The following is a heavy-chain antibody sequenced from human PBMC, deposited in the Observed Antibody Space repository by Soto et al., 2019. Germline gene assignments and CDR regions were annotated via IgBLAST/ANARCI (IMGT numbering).Heavy chain of an antibody. CDR2: INHSGST. D-gene: IGHD2-15*01. J-gene: IGHJ4*02. CDR3: ARRRRKDRVVAATIACGCGFDY. V-gene: IGHV4-34*01. Sequence: SETLSLTCAVYGGSFSGYYWSWIRQPPGKGLEWIGEINHSGSTNYNPSLKSRVTISVDTSKNQFSLKLSSVTAADTAVYYCARRRRKDRVVAATIACGCGFDYWGQGTLVTVSS. CDR1: GGSFSGYY.